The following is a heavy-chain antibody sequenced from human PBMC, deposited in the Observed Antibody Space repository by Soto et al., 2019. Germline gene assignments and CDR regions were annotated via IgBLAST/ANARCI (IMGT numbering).Heavy chain of an antibody. J-gene: IGHJ4*02. CDR3: LSGRGY. CDR2: MNPDGSAQ. CDR1: GFSFSSYW. Sequence: GGSLRLSCAASGFSFSSYWINWVRQAPGKGLEWVANMNPDGSAQYYVDSVKGRFTISRDNAKNSASLQMNSLRAEDAAVYYCLSGRGYWGQGTLVTVSS. V-gene: IGHV3-7*01.